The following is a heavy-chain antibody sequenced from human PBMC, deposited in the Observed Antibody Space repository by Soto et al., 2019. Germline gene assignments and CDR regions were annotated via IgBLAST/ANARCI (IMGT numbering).Heavy chain of an antibody. J-gene: IGHJ4*02. CDR2: LSDRGGSI. CDR1: GFTFNRHA. CDR3: AKVSSAWYAGFFDL. Sequence: EVQLLESGGGLVQPGGSLRLSCTASGFTFNRHAMTWVRQAPGKGLEWVSGLSDRGGSIYYADSVKGRFTISRDNSMKTLYLHMNTLRAEETAVYYCAKVSSAWYAGFFDLWGQGTLVTVSS. V-gene: IGHV3-23*01. D-gene: IGHD2-8*01.